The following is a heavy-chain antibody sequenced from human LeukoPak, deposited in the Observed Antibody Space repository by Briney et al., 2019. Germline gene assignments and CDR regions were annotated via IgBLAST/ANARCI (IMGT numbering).Heavy chain of an antibody. D-gene: IGHD3-3*01. J-gene: IGHJ5*02. Sequence: SETLSLTCAVYGGSFSGYYWNWIRQPPGKGLEWIGEINHSGSTNYNPSLKSRVTISVDTSKNQFSLKLSSVTAADTAVYYCARGAYDFWSGYSSKYNWFDPWGQGTLVTVSS. CDR1: GGSFSGYY. CDR3: ARGAYDFWSGYSSKYNWFDP. V-gene: IGHV4-34*01. CDR2: INHSGST.